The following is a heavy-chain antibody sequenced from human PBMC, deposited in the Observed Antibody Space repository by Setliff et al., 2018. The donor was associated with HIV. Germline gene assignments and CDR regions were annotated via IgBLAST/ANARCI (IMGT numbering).Heavy chain of an antibody. J-gene: IGHJ4*02. D-gene: IGHD1-26*01. CDR1: GFTFSSYS. CDR3: ARDPEPTGFSGSFGY. Sequence: PGGSLRLSCAASGFTFSSYSMNWVRQAPGKGLEWVSYISSSSSTIYYADSVKGRFTISRDNAKNSLFLQMSRLRVEDTARYYCARDPEPTGFSGSFGYWGQGTLVTVPQ. V-gene: IGHV3-48*01. CDR2: ISSSSSTI.